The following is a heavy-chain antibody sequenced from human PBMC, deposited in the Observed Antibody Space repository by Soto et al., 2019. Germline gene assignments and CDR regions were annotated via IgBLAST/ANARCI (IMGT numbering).Heavy chain of an antibody. CDR2: TYHSGNP. V-gene: IGHV4-30-2*01. D-gene: IGHD3-10*01. CDR3: ARAHVLVWFGDGMGFDY. J-gene: IGHJ4*02. CDR1: GDTISTGGYT. Sequence: PSETLSLTCDVSGDTISTGGYTWAWIRQPPGKALEWIGHTYHSGNPFYNPSLKSRVTISVDGSKNQFSLKLSSVTAADTAVYYCARAHVLVWFGDGMGFDYWGQGTLVTVSS.